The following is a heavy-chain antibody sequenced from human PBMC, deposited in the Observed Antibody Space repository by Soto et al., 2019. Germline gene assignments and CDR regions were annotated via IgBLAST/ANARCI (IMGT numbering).Heavy chain of an antibody. CDR1: GYIFTAYY. CDR3: TRVGGPFDD. V-gene: IGHV1-2*02. J-gene: IGHJ4*02. D-gene: IGHD3-10*01. CDR2: INTNNGGT. Sequence: QEHLVQSGAEVRKPAASVKVSCKASGYIFTAYYMHWVRQAPGQGLEWMGRINTNNGGTDYAQKFQGRVIMTRDTAINTAYMELNSLKSDDTAMYYCTRVGGPFDDWGQGTLLTVSS.